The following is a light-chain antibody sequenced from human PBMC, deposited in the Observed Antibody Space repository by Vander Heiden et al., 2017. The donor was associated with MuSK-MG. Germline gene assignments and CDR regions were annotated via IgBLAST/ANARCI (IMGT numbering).Light chain of an antibody. V-gene: IGLV2-14*03. CDR3: SSYTSSSPVV. CDR1: SSDVGGYHY. J-gene: IGLJ2*01. CDR2: DVS. Sequence: QSALPQPASVSGSPGQSLTISCPGTSSDVGGYHYVSWYQQHPGKAPKLMINDVSNRPAGVSNRFSGSKSGNTASLTISGLQAEDEADYYCSSYTSSSPVVFGGGTKLTVL.